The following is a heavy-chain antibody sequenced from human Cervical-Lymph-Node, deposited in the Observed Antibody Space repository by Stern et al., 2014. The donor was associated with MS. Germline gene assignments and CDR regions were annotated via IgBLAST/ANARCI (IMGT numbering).Heavy chain of an antibody. CDR2: ISGGGRRT. CDR3: AKEESDYTSPYYFDT. D-gene: IGHD4-17*01. CDR1: GFTFSDYA. Sequence: EVQLVESGGGLEQPGGSLRLSCAASGFTFSDYAMNWVRPAPGKGLHCVSTISGGGRRTYYADSVKGRFTISRDNSKNTLYLQMISLRAEDTAVYYCAKEESDYTSPYYFDTWGQGTLVTVSS. J-gene: IGHJ4*02. V-gene: IGHV3-23*04.